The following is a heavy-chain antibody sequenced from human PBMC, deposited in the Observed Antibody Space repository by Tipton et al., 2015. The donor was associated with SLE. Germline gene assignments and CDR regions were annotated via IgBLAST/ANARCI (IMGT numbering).Heavy chain of an antibody. J-gene: IGHJ4*02. CDR3: ASQIRDCTNGVCYTNYFDY. Sequence: TLSLTCTVSGGSISSYYWGWIRQPPGKGLEWIGSIYYSGSTYYNPSLKSRVTISVDTSKNQFSLKLSSVTAADTAVYYCASQIRDCTNGVCYTNYFDYWGQGTLVTVSS. CDR1: GGSISSYY. V-gene: IGHV4-39*07. CDR2: IYYSGST. D-gene: IGHD2-8*01.